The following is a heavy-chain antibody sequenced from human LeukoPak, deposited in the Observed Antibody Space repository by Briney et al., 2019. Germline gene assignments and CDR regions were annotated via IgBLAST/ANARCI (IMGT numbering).Heavy chain of an antibody. D-gene: IGHD6-13*01. V-gene: IGHV5-51*03. CDR2: IYPGDSDT. Sequence: GESLQISCKGSGYIFSSYWIGWVRQMPGKGLEWMGIIYPGDSDTRYSPSFQGQVTMSADKSTSTAYLQWSSLKASDTAMYYCARRASSWWFDYWGQGTLVTVSS. CDR3: ARRASSWWFDY. CDR1: GYIFSSYW. J-gene: IGHJ4*02.